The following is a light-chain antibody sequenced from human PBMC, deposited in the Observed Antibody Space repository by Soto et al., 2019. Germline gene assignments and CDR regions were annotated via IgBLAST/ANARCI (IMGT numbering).Light chain of an antibody. CDR1: QRVGSY. CDR2: SAS. V-gene: IGKV1-39*01. J-gene: IGKJ1*01. Sequence: DIQMTQSPSSLSASAGDRVTITCRASQRVGSYLNWYQQKPGKAPTLLIYSASELQSGVSSRFSGSGSGTDFTLTIRNLQPEDFAVYYCQQSHNTPLTFGQGTKVEI. CDR3: QQSHNTPLT.